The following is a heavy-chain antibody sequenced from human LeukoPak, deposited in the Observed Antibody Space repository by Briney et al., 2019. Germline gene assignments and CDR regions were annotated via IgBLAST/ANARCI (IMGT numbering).Heavy chain of an antibody. V-gene: IGHV1-46*01. Sequence: ASVKVSCKASGGTFSSYAISWVRQAPGQGLEWMGIINPSGGSTSYAQKFQGRVTMTRDTSTSTVYMELSSLRSEDTAVYYCARAKDILTGYHPYYFDYWGQGTLVTVSS. J-gene: IGHJ4*02. D-gene: IGHD3-9*01. CDR1: GGTFSSYA. CDR2: INPSGGST. CDR3: ARAKDILTGYHPYYFDY.